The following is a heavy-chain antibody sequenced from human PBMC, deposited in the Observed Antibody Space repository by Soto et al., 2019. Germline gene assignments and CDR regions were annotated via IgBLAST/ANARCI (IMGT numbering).Heavy chain of an antibody. D-gene: IGHD7-27*01. CDR1: GYTSTSYA. CDR3: ARGPRNWGVDY. CDR2: INAGNGNT. Sequence: GASVKVSCKASGYTSTSYAMHWVRQAPGQRLEWMGRINAGNGNTAYAQKFQGRVTMTRDTSKSTAFMELSSLTSGDTAVYYCARGPRNWGVDYWGQGTLVTVSS. J-gene: IGHJ4*02. V-gene: IGHV1-3*01.